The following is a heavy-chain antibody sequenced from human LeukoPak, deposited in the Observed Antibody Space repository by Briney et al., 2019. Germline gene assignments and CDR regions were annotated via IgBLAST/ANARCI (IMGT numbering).Heavy chain of an antibody. V-gene: IGHV3-23*01. J-gene: IGHJ4*02. CDR1: GFTFSSYA. Sequence: GSLRLSCAASGFTFSSYAMSWVRQAPGKGLEWVSAISGSGGSTYYAGSVKGRFTISRDNSKNTLYLQMNSLRAEDTAVYYCAKATWGDIVLMVYASFDYWGQGTLVTVSS. CDR3: AKATWGDIVLMVYASFDY. CDR2: ISGSGGST. D-gene: IGHD2-8*01.